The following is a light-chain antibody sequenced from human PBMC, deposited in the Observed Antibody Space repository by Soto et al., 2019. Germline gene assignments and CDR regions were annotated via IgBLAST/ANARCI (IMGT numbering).Light chain of an antibody. CDR3: QQSYSTPFT. CDR2: AAS. J-gene: IGKJ3*01. V-gene: IGKV1-39*01. CDR1: ESISSY. Sequence: DIQMTQSPPSLSASIGDRVTITCRANESISSYLNWYEQKPGKAPKLLIYAASSLQGGVPSRFSGSGSGTDFTLTISSLQPEDFATYYCQQSYSTPFTFGPGTKVDIK.